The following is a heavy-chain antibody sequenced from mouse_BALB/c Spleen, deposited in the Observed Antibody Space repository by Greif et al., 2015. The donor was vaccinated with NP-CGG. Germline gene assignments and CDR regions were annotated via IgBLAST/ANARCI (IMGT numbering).Heavy chain of an antibody. Sequence: QVQLQQSGPELVKPGASVKMSCKASGYTFTDYYINWVKQKPGQGLEWIGWIYPGSGNTKYNEKFKGKATLTVDTSSSTAYMQLSSLTSEDTAVVFCARRTGTEAMDYWGQGTSVTVSS. CDR1: GYTFTDYY. J-gene: IGHJ4*01. CDR2: IYPGSGNT. V-gene: IGHV1-84*02. CDR3: ARRTGTEAMDY. D-gene: IGHD4-1*01.